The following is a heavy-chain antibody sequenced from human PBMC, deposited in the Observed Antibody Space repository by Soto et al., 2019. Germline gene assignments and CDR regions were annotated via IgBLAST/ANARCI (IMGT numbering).Heavy chain of an antibody. CDR1: GGSISSGGYS. CDR3: ARGPPLGY. CDR2: IYHSGST. Sequence: SETLSLTCAVSGGSISSGGYSWSWIRQPPGKGLDWIGYIYHSGSTYYNPSLESRVTISVDRSKNQFSLKLNSVTAADTAVYYCARGPPLGYWGQGTLVTVSS. J-gene: IGHJ4*02. V-gene: IGHV4-30-2*01.